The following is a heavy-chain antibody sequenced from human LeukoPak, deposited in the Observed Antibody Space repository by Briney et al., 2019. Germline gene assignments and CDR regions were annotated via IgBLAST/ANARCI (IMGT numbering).Heavy chain of an antibody. CDR3: ARETVVAATPYYYYYMDV. J-gene: IGHJ6*03. D-gene: IGHD2-15*01. V-gene: IGHV1-69*05. Sequence: GASVKVSCKASGGTFSSYAISWVRQAPGQGLEWIGGIIPIFGTANYAQKFQGRVTITTDESTSTAYMELSSQRSEDTAVYYCARETVVAATPYYYYYMDVWGKGTTVTVSS. CDR2: IIPIFGTA. CDR1: GGTFSSYA.